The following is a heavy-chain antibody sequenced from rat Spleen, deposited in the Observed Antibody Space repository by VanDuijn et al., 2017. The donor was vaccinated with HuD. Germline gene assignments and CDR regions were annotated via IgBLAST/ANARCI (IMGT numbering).Heavy chain of an antibody. CDR3: ARSDTLAAVGHY. CDR1: GFSLSNYG. CDR2: IWGDGNT. Sequence: QVQLKESGPGLVQPAQTLSLTCTVSGFSLSNYGVIWVRQPPGKGLEWLGVIWGDGNTNYNSALKSRLSISRDTSKSQVFLKRNNLQIEDTAMYFCARSDTLAAVGHYWGQGVMVTVSS. D-gene: IGHD1-2*01. J-gene: IGHJ2*01. V-gene: IGHV2S61*01.